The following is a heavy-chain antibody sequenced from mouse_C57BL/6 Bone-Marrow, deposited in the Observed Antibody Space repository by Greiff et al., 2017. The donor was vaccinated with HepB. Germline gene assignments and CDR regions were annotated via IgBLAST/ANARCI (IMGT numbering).Heavy chain of an antibody. J-gene: IGHJ2*01. CDR3: AKTGPFDY. CDR1: GFNIKNTY. D-gene: IGHD4-1*01. Sequence: VQLQQSVAELVRPGASVKLSCTASGFNIKNTYKHWVKKRPEQGLEWIGRNDPANGNTKYAPKFQGKATITADTSSNTAYLQLSSLTSEDTAIYYCAKTGPFDYWGQGTTLTVSS. V-gene: IGHV14-3*01. CDR2: NDPANGNT.